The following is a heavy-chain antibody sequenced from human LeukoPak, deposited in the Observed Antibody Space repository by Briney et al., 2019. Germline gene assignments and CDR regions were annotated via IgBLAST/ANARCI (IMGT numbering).Heavy chain of an antibody. J-gene: IGHJ6*02. CDR1: GFTFDDYA. D-gene: IGHD3-3*01. Sequence: GGSLRLSCAASGFTFDDYAMHWVRQAPGKGLEGVAVISYDGSNKYYADSVKGRFTISRDNSKNTLYLQMNSLRAEDTAVYYCAKVEYYDFWSGYYSLFHYYYGMDVWGQGTTVTVSS. CDR3: AKVEYYDFWSGYYSLFHYYYGMDV. V-gene: IGHV3-30*18. CDR2: ISYDGSNK.